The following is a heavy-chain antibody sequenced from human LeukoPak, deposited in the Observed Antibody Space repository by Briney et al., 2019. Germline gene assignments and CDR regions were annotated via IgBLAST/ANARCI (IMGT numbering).Heavy chain of an antibody. CDR2: ISGNGGST. CDR1: GFTFSSYA. D-gene: IGHD3-22*01. CDR3: ATGDSSGPFDY. Sequence: GGSLRLSCAASGFTFSSYAMSWVRQAPGKGLEWVSAISGNGGSTYYADSVRGRFTISRDNSKNTLYLQMNSLRADDTAVYYCATGDSSGPFDYWGQGTLVTVSS. J-gene: IGHJ4*02. V-gene: IGHV3-23*01.